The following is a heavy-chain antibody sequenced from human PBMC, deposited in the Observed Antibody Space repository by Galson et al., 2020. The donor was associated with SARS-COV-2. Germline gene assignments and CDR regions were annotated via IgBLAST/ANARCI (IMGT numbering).Heavy chain of an antibody. Sequence: SETLSLTCSVSGGSISSYYWSWIRQPPGKGLEWIAYIYYSGSRNYNPSLQSRVTISIDTSKNQFSLNLRSVTAADTAVYYCARGAETAAGVFDFWGQGTLVTGSS. J-gene: IGHJ4*02. CDR2: IYYSGSR. CDR3: ARGAETAAGVFDF. CDR1: GGSISSYY. D-gene: IGHD6-13*01. V-gene: IGHV4-59*01.